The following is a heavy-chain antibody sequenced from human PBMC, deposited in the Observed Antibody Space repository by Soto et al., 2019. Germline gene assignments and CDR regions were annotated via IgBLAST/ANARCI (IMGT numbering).Heavy chain of an antibody. CDR3: AKDDFTDRGEDYFDH. Sequence: GSLRLSCAASGLSFSNFAMSWVRQAPGKGLEWVSGIGAGGDITFYADSVKGRFGISRDNSKNTVYLQVNSLRAEDTAVYFCAKDDFTDRGEDYFDHWGPGTLVTVSS. J-gene: IGHJ4*02. D-gene: IGHD2-21*01. CDR2: IGAGGDIT. CDR1: GLSFSNFA. V-gene: IGHV3-23*01.